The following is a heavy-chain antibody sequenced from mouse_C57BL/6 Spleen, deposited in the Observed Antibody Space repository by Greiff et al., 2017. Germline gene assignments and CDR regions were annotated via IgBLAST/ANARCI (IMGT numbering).Heavy chain of an antibody. J-gene: IGHJ4*01. Sequence: QVQLQQSGAELVKPGASVKISCKASGYAFSSYWMNWVKQRPGKGLEWIGQIYPGDGDTNSNGKFKGKATLTADKSSSTAYMQLSSLTSEDSAVYFCASGDSPYAMDYWGQGTSGTVSS. CDR1: GYAFSSYW. D-gene: IGHD2-13*01. CDR3: ASGDSPYAMDY. CDR2: IYPGDGDT. V-gene: IGHV1-80*01.